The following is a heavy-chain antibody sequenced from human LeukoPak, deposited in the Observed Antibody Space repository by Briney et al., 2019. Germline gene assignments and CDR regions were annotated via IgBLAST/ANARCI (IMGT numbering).Heavy chain of an antibody. D-gene: IGHD3-10*01. V-gene: IGHV3-30-3*01. Sequence: GGSLRLSCAASGFTFSSYAMHWVRQAPGKGLEWVAVISYDGSNKYYADSVKGRFTISRDNSKSTLYLQMNSLRAEDTAVYYCAREERDYGSGSPYGMDVWGQGTTVTVSS. CDR3: AREERDYGSGSPYGMDV. CDR1: GFTFSSYA. J-gene: IGHJ6*02. CDR2: ISYDGSNK.